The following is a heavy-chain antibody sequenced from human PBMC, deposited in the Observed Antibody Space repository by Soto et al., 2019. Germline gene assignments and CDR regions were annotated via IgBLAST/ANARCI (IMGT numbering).Heavy chain of an antibody. D-gene: IGHD3-3*01. CDR3: ARSPVLRFLEWLSAPDYFDY. J-gene: IGHJ4*02. CDR2: IYYSGST. CDR1: GGSISSGGYY. Sequence: QVQLQESGPGLVKPSQTLSLTCTVSGGSISSGGYYWSWIRQHPGKGLEWIGYIYYSGSTYYNPSLKSRVTISVDTSKNQCSLKLSSVTAADTAVYYCARSPVLRFLEWLSAPDYFDYWGQGTLVTVSS. V-gene: IGHV4-31*03.